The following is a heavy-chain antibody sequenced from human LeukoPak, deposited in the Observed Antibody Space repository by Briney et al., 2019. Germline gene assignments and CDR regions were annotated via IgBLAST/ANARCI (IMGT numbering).Heavy chain of an antibody. J-gene: IGHJ4*02. CDR2: IGSDNKP. D-gene: IGHD3-22*01. CDR3: AKAYYYDSSGYYPADY. CDR1: GFTFSAYA. Sequence: GGSLRLSCEASGFTFSAYAMTWVRQAPGKGLEWVSSIGSDNKPHYSESVKGRFTISRDNSKNTLYLQMNSLRAEDTAVYFCAKAYYYDSSGYYPADYWGQGTLVTVSS. V-gene: IGHV3-NL1*01.